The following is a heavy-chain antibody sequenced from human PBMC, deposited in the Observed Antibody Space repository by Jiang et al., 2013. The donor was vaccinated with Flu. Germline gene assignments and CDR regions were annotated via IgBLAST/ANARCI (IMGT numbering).Heavy chain of an antibody. D-gene: IGHD1-26*01. CDR1: GYIFTSYW. CDR2: IYPGDSDT. J-gene: IGHJ4*02. V-gene: IGHV5-51*01. CDR3: ARHVTSGTYLPLNFDY. Sequence: VQLVESGAEVRKPGESLKISCRASGYIFTSYWIGWVRQMPGKGLEWMGIIYPGDSDTRYSPSFQGQVTISADKSITTAYLQWSSLKASDTAMYYCARHVTSGTYLPLNFDYWGQGTLVTVSS.